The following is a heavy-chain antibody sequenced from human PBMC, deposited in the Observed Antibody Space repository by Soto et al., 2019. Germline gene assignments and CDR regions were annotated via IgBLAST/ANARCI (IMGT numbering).Heavy chain of an antibody. J-gene: IGHJ6*02. V-gene: IGHV3-33*01. CDR1: GFTFSSYG. D-gene: IGHD2-15*01. Sequence: QVQLVESGGGVVQPGRSLRLSCAASGFTFSSYGMHWVRQAPGKGLEWVAVIWYDGSNKYYADSVKGRFTISRDNSKNTLYLQINSLRAEDTAVYYCARDTPFDCSGGSCYSLYGMDVWGQGTTVTVSS. CDR3: ARDTPFDCSGGSCYSLYGMDV. CDR2: IWYDGSNK.